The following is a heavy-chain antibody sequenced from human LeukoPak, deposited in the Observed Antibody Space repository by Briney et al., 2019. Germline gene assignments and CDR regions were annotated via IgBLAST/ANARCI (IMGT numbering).Heavy chain of an antibody. D-gene: IGHD3-9*01. CDR3: TRDLGDYDILTGYTYFDY. CDR2: IRSKANSYAT. V-gene: IGHV3-73*01. CDR1: GFTFSGSA. J-gene: IGHJ4*02. Sequence: GGSLRLSCAASGFTFSGSAMHWVRQASGKGLEWVGRIRSKANSYATAYAASVKGRFTISRDDSKNTAYLQMNSLKTEDTAVYYCTRDLGDYDILTGYTYFDYWGQGTLVTVSS.